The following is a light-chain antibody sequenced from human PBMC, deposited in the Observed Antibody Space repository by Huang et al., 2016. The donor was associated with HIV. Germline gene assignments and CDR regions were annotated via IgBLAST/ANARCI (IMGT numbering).Light chain of an antibody. CDR2: DAS. V-gene: IGKV1-33*01. CDR1: QDIRNY. CDR3: QQYDDLYT. J-gene: IGKJ2*01. Sequence: DIQMTQSPSSLSASVGDRVTITCQASQDIRNYLNWYQQKPGKAPKLLIYDASNLEKGVPARCSGSGSGTNFTFTISSLQSEDFATYYCQQYDDLYTFGQGTKLEI.